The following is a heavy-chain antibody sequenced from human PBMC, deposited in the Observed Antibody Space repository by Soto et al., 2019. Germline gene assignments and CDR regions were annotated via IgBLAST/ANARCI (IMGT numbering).Heavy chain of an antibody. CDR1: GDSISTVDYF. J-gene: IGHJ5*01. V-gene: IGHV4-30-4*01. CDR3: ARGRYCLTGRCFPNWFDS. CDR2: IYKSTTT. D-gene: IGHD2-15*01. Sequence: SETLYLTCSVSGDSISTVDYFWAWIRQPPGQALEYIGYIYKSTTTYYNPSFESRVAISLDTSKSQFSLTVTSVTAADTAVYFCARGRYCLTGRCFPNWFDSWGQGTLVTVSS.